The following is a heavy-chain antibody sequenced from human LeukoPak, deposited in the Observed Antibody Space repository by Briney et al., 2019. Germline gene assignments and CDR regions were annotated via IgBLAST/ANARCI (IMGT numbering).Heavy chain of an antibody. CDR2: INTDGSST. J-gene: IGHJ4*02. CDR1: GFTFSSYY. D-gene: IGHD7-27*01. CDR3: AIATGTNRPLDY. V-gene: IGHV3-74*01. Sequence: PGGSLRLSCVASGFTFSSYYMHWVRQAPGKGPVWVSGINTDGSSTTYADSVKGRFTISRDNAKNTVYLQMNSLRADDTAVYSCAIATGTNRPLDYWGQGTLVTVSS.